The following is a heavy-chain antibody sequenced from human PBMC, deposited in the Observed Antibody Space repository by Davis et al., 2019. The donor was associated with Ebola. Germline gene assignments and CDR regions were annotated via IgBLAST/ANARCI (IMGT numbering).Heavy chain of an antibody. CDR3: ARDVYSTYVSGQYYFDH. CDR2: ISSGGGAP. J-gene: IGHJ4*02. V-gene: IGHV3-48*04. CDR1: GFTFSTYA. D-gene: IGHD4-11*01. Sequence: GGSLRLSCAASGFTFSTYAMGWVRQAPGKGLEWVSDISSGGGAPYYADSVKGRFTISRDNAKNSLYLQMNSLRAEDTAVYYCARDVYSTYVSGQYYFDHWGQGTLVTVSS.